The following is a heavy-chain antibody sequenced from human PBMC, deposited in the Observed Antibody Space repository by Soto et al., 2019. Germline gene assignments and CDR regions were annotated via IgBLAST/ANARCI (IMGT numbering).Heavy chain of an antibody. CDR1: GYTFTSYG. J-gene: IGHJ4*02. D-gene: IGHD4-17*01. CDR3: ARDRRDYGDLYFDY. Sequence: GASVKVSCKASGYTFTSYGISWVRQAPGQGLEWMGWISAYNGNTNYAQKLQGRVTMTTDTSTSTAYMELRSLRSDDTAVYYCARDRRDYGDLYFDYWGQGTLVTVSS. V-gene: IGHV1-18*01. CDR2: ISAYNGNT.